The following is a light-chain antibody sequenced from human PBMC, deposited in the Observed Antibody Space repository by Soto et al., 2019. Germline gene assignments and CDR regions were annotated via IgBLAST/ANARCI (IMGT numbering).Light chain of an antibody. V-gene: IGLV2-14*01. CDR3: SSYTSSAPPYV. CDR1: SSDVGDYNY. Sequence: QSVLTQPASVSGSPGQSIAISCTGTSSDVGDYNYVSWYQQHPGKAPELIIYDVSDRPSGVSSRFSGSKSGNTASLTISGLQPEDEADYYCSSYTSSAPPYVFGTGTKVTVL. CDR2: DVS. J-gene: IGLJ1*01.